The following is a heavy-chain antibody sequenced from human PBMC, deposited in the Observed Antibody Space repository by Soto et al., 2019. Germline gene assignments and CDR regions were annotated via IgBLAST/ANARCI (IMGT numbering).Heavy chain of an antibody. D-gene: IGHD1-1*01. Sequence: QVQLVQSGAEVKKPGASVKVSCKASGYSFTRYGISWVRQAPGQGLEWMGWISGYNANTNYPENLQGRVTMTTDTSTSTAYMEVRNLISDDTAVYYCARMGYVPYYYYGLDGWGQGTTVTVSS. CDR2: ISGYNANT. V-gene: IGHV1-18*01. CDR1: GYSFTRYG. CDR3: ARMGYVPYYYYGLDG. J-gene: IGHJ6*02.